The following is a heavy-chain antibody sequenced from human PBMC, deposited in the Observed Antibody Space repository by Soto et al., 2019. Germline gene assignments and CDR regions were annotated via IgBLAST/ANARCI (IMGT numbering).Heavy chain of an antibody. Sequence: EVLSISCTDAGACMSGFYWSMIRKSAGKGLEWIGRIYATGTTDYNPSLKSRVMMSVDRSKNQFSLNLSSVTAADTAVYYCARYIVATVQGFDPWGQGTLVTGSS. CDR3: ARYIVATVQGFDP. D-gene: IGHD5-12*01. CDR1: GACMSGFY. V-gene: IGHV4-4*07. CDR2: IYATGTT. J-gene: IGHJ5*02.